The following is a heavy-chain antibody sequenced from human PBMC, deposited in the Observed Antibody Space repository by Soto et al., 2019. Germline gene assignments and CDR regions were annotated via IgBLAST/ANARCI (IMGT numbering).Heavy chain of an antibody. CDR1: GYTFTSYG. J-gene: IGHJ3*02. CDR2: ISAYNGNT. V-gene: IGHV1-18*01. Sequence: ASVKVSCKASGYTFTSYGISWVRQAPGQGLEWMGWISAYNGNTNYAQKLQGRVTMTTDTSTSTAYMELRSLRSDDTAVYYCARDHVRWAGSGDDAFDIWGQGTMVTVSS. CDR3: ARDHVRWAGSGDDAFDI.